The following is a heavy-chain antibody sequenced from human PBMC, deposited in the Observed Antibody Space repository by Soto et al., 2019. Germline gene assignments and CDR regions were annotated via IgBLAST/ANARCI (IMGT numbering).Heavy chain of an antibody. D-gene: IGHD3-22*01. CDR3: ARAGQYYDSSGYAD. Sequence: QVKLVQSGTEVKKPGASMKVSCKASGYSFATSGISWVRQAPGQGLEWMGWIGAYNGNTNYDQKLQDRIIMTTDTSTSTADLELRSLRSDDTAVYYGARAGQYYDSSGYADWGQGTLVTVSS. CDR1: GYSFATSG. CDR2: IGAYNGNT. J-gene: IGHJ4*02. V-gene: IGHV1-18*01.